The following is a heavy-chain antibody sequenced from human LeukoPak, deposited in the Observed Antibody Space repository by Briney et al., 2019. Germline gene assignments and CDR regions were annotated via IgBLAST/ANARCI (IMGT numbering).Heavy chain of an antibody. D-gene: IGHD5-12*01. CDR3: AKEDSVATYFDY. V-gene: IGHV3-23*01. J-gene: IGHJ4*02. Sequence: EAGGSLRLSCAASGFTFSSYAMSWVRQAPGKGLEWVSGISGTGGSTHYADSVKGRFTISRDNSKNTLYLQMSSLRAEDTAVYYCAKEDSVATYFDYWGQGTLVTVSS. CDR2: ISGTGGST. CDR1: GFTFSSYA.